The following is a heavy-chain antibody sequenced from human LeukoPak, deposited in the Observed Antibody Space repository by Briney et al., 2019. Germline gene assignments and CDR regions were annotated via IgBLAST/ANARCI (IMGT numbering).Heavy chain of an antibody. Sequence: PSQTLSLTCAVSGGSISSGGYSWSWIRQPPGKGLEWIGYIYHSGSTYYNPSLKSRVTISVDTSKNQFSLKLSSVTAADTAVYYCARVSCSSTTCPFDYWGQGTLVTVSS. D-gene: IGHD2-2*01. CDR2: IYHSGST. V-gene: IGHV4-30-2*01. J-gene: IGHJ4*02. CDR3: ARVSCSSTTCPFDY. CDR1: GGSISSGGYS.